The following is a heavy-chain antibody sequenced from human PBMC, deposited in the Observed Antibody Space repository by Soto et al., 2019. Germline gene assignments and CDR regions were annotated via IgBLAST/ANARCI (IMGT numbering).Heavy chain of an antibody. J-gene: IGHJ6*02. D-gene: IGHD3-3*01. CDR2: ISSSSSTI. CDR3: ARDRGVVHYYYYYGMDV. V-gene: IGHV3-48*02. CDR1: GFTFSSYS. Sequence: GSLRLSCAASGFTFSSYSMNWVRQAPGKGLEWVSYISSSSSTIYYADSVKGRFTISRDNAKNSLYLQMNSLRDEDTAVYYCARDRGVVHYYYYYGMDVWGQGTTVTVSS.